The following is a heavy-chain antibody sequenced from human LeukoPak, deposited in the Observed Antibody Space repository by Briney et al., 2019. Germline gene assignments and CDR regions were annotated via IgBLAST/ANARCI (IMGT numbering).Heavy chain of an antibody. Sequence: GGSLRLSCAASGFIFSSYWMTWVRQAPGKGLEWVANIKQDGTETYYVDSLKGRFTISRDNAKNSLYLQLNSLRAEDTAVYYCARAPTVTTRVFASWGQGTLVTASS. D-gene: IGHD4-17*01. CDR1: GFIFSSYW. CDR3: ARAPTVTTRVFAS. J-gene: IGHJ5*01. CDR2: IKQDGTET. V-gene: IGHV3-7*05.